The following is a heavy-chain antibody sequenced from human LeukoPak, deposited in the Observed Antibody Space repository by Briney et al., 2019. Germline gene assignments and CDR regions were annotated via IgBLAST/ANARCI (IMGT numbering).Heavy chain of an antibody. CDR3: AKENRGYCSGGSCYSLDY. CDR2: ISGDGGST. D-gene: IGHD2-15*01. J-gene: IGHJ4*02. Sequence: PGGSLRLSCAASGFTFDDYAMHWVRQAPGKGLEWVSLISGDGGSTYYADSVKGRFTISRDNSKNSLYLQMNSLRTEDTALYYCAKENRGYCSGGSCYSLDYWGQGTLVTVSS. V-gene: IGHV3-43*02. CDR1: GFTFDDYA.